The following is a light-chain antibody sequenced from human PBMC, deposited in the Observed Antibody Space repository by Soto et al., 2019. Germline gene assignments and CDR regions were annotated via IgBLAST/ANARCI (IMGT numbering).Light chain of an antibody. V-gene: IGKV3-11*01. CDR1: QSVSSS. J-gene: IGKJ2*01. CDR2: DAS. Sequence: EIVLTQSPATLSLSPGERATLYCSASQSVSSSLAWYQQKPGQAPRLLIYDASNRATDIPARFSGSGSGTDFTLTINSLEPEDFAVYYCQQRINWPRTFGQGTKLEIK. CDR3: QQRINWPRT.